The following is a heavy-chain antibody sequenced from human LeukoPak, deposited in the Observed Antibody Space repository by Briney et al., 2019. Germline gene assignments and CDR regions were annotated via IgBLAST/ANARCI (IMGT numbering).Heavy chain of an antibody. CDR1: GGSFSGYY. CDR3: ARGMGYCSSGSCYYYYYGMDV. D-gene: IGHD2-15*01. J-gene: IGHJ6*04. V-gene: IGHV4-34*01. CDR2: INHSGST. Sequence: SETLSLTCAVYGGSFSGYYWSWIRQPPGKGLEWIGEINHSGSTNYNPSLKSRVTISVDTSKNQFSLKLSSVTAADTAVYYCARGMGYCSSGSCYYYYYGMDVWGKGTTVTVSS.